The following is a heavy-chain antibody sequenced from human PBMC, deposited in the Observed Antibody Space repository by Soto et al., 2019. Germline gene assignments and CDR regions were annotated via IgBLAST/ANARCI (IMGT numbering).Heavy chain of an antibody. CDR2: IWYDGSNK. D-gene: IGHD5-12*01. CDR1: GFTFSSYG. J-gene: IGHJ3*02. Sequence: PGGSLRLSCAASGFTFSSYGMHWVRQAPGKGLEWVAVIWYDGSNKYYADSVKGRFTISRDNSKNMLYLQMNSLRAEDTAVYYCAREDGYRGGDSFVIWGQGTMVSVSS. V-gene: IGHV3-33*01. CDR3: AREDGYRGGDSFVI.